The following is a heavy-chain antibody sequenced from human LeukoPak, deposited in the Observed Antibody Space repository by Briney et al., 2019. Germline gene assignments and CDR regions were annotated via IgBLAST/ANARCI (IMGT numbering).Heavy chain of an antibody. J-gene: IGHJ4*02. CDR3: ARGLIKSDIVVVVAANI. Sequence: ASVNVSCMASGYTFTSYDINWVRQATGQGLEWMGWMNPNSGNTGYAQKFQGRVTMTTDTSISTAYMELSSLRSEDTAVYYCARGLIKSDIVVVVAANIWGQGTLVTVSS. CDR1: GYTFTSYD. D-gene: IGHD2-15*01. CDR2: MNPNSGNT. V-gene: IGHV1-8*01.